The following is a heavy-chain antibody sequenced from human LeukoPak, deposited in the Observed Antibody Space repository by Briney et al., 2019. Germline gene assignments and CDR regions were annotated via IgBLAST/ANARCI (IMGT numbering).Heavy chain of an antibody. CDR3: VRRDVYNSFDY. CDR1: GFTFSSYS. V-gene: IGHV3-48*02. J-gene: IGHJ4*02. Sequence: GGSLRLSCAASGFTFSSYSMSWVRQAPGKGLEWVSYISSSSSTIYYPDSVKGRFTISRDNAKNSLFLQMNSMRDDDTAVYYCVRRDVYNSFDYWGQGTLVTVSS. CDR2: ISSSSSTI. D-gene: IGHD5-24*01.